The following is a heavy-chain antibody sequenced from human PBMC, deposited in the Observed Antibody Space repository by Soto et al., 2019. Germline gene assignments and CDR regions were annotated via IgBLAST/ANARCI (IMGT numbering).Heavy chain of an antibody. Sequence: SQTLSLTCVISGDSVSSNSAAWNWIRQSPSRGLEWLGRTYYRSKWYNDYAVSVKSRITINPDTSKNQFSLQLNSVTPEDTAVYYCASEDYDILTGPFAFAIWGQGTMVTVSS. CDR2: TYYRSKWYN. V-gene: IGHV6-1*01. CDR3: ASEDYDILTGPFAFAI. CDR1: GDSVSSNSAA. D-gene: IGHD3-9*01. J-gene: IGHJ3*02.